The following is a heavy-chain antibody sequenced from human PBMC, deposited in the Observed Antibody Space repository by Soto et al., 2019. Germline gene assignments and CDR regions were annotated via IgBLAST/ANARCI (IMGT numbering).Heavy chain of an antibody. V-gene: IGHV4-39*01. Sequence: SETLSLTCTVSGGSISSSSYYWGWIRQPPGKGLEWIGSIYYSGSTYYNPSLKSRVTISVDTSKNQFSLKLSSVTAADTAVYYCARQGYCSSTSCLSSWLYGYYFDYWGQGTLVTVSS. CDR1: GGSISSSSYY. J-gene: IGHJ4*02. D-gene: IGHD2-2*01. CDR3: ARQGYCSSTSCLSSWLYGYYFDY. CDR2: IYYSGST.